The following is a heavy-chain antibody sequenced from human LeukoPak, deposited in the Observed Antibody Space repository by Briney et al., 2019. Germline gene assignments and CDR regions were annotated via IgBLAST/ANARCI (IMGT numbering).Heavy chain of an antibody. CDR3: TKGVSNDILTPFDS. D-gene: IGHD3-9*01. Sequence: GGSLRLSCEASGFAFSTCAMSWVRQAPGKGLEWVSSISGSGATTYYEDSVKGRFTISRDNSRQTLYLQMNSLRAEDTAVYYCTKGVSNDILTPFDSWGQGSLVTVSS. J-gene: IGHJ4*02. CDR1: GFAFSTCA. CDR2: ISGSGATT. V-gene: IGHV3-23*01.